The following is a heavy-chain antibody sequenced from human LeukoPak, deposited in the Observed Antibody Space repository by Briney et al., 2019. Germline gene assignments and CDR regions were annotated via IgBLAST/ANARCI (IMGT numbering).Heavy chain of an antibody. D-gene: IGHD4/OR15-4a*01. CDR3: SRGGANDL. V-gene: IGHV4-4*07. Sequence: SETLSLTCTVSGGSITSDYWSWIRQPAGKGLEWIGRIFTSGRPSYNPALKHRVPMPLDTSKNHFALKLSSVTAAATAVYVCSRGGANDLWGQRTLVTVSS. J-gene: IGHJ5*02. CDR1: GGSITSDY. CDR2: IFTSGRP.